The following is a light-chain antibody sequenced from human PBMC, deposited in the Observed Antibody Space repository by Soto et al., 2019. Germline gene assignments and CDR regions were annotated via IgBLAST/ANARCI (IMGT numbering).Light chain of an antibody. Sequence: EIVLTPSPGTLSLSPGERATLSCRASQSVSSSYLAWYQQKPGQAPRILLYGASSRATGIPDRFSGSGSGTDFTLTIIRLEPEDFAVYYCQQYGSSPPITFGQGTRLEIK. V-gene: IGKV3-20*01. CDR2: GAS. CDR1: QSVSSSY. J-gene: IGKJ5*01. CDR3: QQYGSSPPIT.